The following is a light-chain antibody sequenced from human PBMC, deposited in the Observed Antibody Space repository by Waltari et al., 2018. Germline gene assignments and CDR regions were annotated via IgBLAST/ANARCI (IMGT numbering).Light chain of an antibody. V-gene: IGKV3-11*01. J-gene: IGKJ4*01. CDR2: AAS. CDR1: QSVSSY. CDR3: QQRSNWLT. Sequence: EIVLTQSPATLSLSPGERATLSCRASQSVSSYLAWFQQKPGQAPRLLIYAASNRATGIPARFSGSGSGTNLPLTFSSLGPENFAFYYCQQRSNWLTFGGGTRWRSN.